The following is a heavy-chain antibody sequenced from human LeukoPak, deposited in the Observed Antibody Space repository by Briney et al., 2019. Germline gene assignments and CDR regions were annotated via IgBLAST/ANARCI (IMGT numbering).Heavy chain of an antibody. CDR2: ISAYNGNT. CDR3: ASGRRYNWNYGLNY. D-gene: IGHD1-7*01. CDR1: GYTFTSYR. V-gene: IGHV1-18*01. J-gene: IGHJ4*02. Sequence: GSVKDSCQASGYTFTSYRCNGLRQAPGQGLAGVGWISAYNGNTNYAQKLQGRVTMTTDTSTSTAYMELRSLRSDDTAVYYCASGRRYNWNYGLNYWGQGTLVTVSS.